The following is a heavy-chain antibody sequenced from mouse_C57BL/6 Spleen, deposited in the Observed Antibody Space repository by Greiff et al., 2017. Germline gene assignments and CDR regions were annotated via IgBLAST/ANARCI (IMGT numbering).Heavy chain of an antibody. D-gene: IGHD1-1*01. V-gene: IGHV1-50*01. CDR1: GYTFTSSW. Sequence: QVQLQQPGAELVKPGASVKLSCKASGYTFTSSWMQWVKQRPGQGLEWIGEIDPSDSYTNYNQKFKGKATLTVDTSSSTAYMQLSSLTSEDSAVXYGARGGSSYRYFDVWGTGTTVTVSS. J-gene: IGHJ1*03. CDR3: ARGGSSYRYFDV. CDR2: IDPSDSYT.